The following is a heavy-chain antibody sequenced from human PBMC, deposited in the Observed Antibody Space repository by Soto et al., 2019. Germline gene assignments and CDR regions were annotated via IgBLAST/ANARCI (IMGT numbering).Heavy chain of an antibody. CDR3: AREKTAWPLAYGLDV. D-gene: IGHD2-21*02. V-gene: IGHV3-21*01. CDR2: ITTRSET. J-gene: IGHJ6*02. CDR1: GFTFSSYS. Sequence: GSLRLSCAAAGFTFSSYSMNWVRQAPGKGLEWVSPITTRSETYYADSVKGRFTMPRDNAKNTLSLQMNGLRGEDTAVYYCAREKTAWPLAYGLDVWGQGTTVTVSS.